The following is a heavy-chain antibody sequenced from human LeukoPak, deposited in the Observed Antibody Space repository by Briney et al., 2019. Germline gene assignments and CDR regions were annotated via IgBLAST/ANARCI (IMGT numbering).Heavy chain of an antibody. V-gene: IGHV3-33*01. J-gene: IGHJ4*02. CDR2: IWYDGSNK. CDR1: GFTFSSYG. CDR3: MHSTDPSIDY. Sequence: PGGSLRLSCAASGFTFSSYGMHWVRQAPGKGLEWVAVIWYDGSNKYYADSVKGRFTISRDNSKNTLYLQMNSLRAEDTAVYYCMHSTDPSIDYWGQGTLVTVSS. D-gene: IGHD2-21*02.